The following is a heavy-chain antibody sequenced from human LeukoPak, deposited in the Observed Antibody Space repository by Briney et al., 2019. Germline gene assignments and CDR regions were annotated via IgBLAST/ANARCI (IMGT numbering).Heavy chain of an antibody. J-gene: IGHJ1*01. V-gene: IGHV4-4*02. Sequence: SETLSLTCAVSGDSLTSSNWWSWLRQPPAKGLEWTGEIYHLGTTNYNPSLKSRVTISVDTSKNQFSLKLSSVTAADTAVYFCASPRGDDSGGYYTWYFHHWGQGILVTVSS. CDR1: GDSLTSSNW. CDR3: ASPRGDDSGGYYTWYFHH. CDR2: IYHLGTT. D-gene: IGHD3-22*01.